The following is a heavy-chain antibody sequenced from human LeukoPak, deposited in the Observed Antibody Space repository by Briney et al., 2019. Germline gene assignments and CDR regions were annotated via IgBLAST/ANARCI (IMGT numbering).Heavy chain of an antibody. J-gene: IGHJ4*02. Sequence: GGSLRLSCAASGFTFSSYWMSWVRQAPGKGLEWVANVKQDGSEKYYVDSVKGRFTISRDNAKNSLYRQMNSRRAEDTAVYDCASAPGGEWLFLDSWGQGTLVTVSS. V-gene: IGHV3-7*01. D-gene: IGHD3-3*01. CDR1: GFTFSSYW. CDR3: ASAPGGEWLFLDS. CDR2: VKQDGSEK.